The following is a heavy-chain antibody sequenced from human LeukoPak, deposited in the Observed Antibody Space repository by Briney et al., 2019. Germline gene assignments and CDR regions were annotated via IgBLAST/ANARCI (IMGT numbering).Heavy chain of an antibody. V-gene: IGHV4-59*01. CDR2: IYYSGTT. J-gene: IGHJ4*02. Sequence: PSETLSLTCSVSGGSISSSYWSWIRQPPGKGLEWIGYIYYSGTTNYNPSLKSRVTISVDTSKNQCSLKLSSVTAADTAMYYCARAWATDYFDYWGQGTLVTVSS. CDR3: ARAWATDYFDY. CDR1: GGSISSSY.